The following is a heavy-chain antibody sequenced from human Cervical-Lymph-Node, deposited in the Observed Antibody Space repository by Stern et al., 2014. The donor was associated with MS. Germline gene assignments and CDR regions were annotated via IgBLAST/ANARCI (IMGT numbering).Heavy chain of an antibody. V-gene: IGHV3-48*02. J-gene: IGHJ6*02. CDR2: ISSSSSTI. CDR3: ARDVGYGYYYYGMDV. Sequence: VQLVESGGGLVKPGGSLRLSCEASGFTFSSYRRNWVRKAPGKGLEGVXKISSSSSTISYADSVKGRFTISRDNAKNSLYLQMNSLRDEDTAVYYCARDVGYGYYYYGMDVWGQGTTVTVSS. D-gene: IGHD5-18*01. CDR1: GFTFSSYR.